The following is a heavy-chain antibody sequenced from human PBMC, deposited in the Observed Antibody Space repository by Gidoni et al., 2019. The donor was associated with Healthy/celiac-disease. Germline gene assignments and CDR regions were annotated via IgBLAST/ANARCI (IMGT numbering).Heavy chain of an antibody. CDR1: GFTFSSYD. J-gene: IGHJ3*02. Sequence: EVQLVVPGGGLVQPGGSLRLSCAASGFTFSSYDMHWVRQATGKGLEWVSAIGTAGDTYYPGSVKGRFTISRENAKNSLYLQMNSLRAGDTAVYYCARGDYGGAFDIWGQGTMVTVSS. V-gene: IGHV3-13*01. CDR3: ARGDYGGAFDI. CDR2: IGTAGDT. D-gene: IGHD4-17*01.